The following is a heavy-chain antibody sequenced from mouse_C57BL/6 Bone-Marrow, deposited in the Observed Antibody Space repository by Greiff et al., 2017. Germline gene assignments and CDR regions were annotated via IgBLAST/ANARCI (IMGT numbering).Heavy chain of an antibody. CDR2: IWSDGST. D-gene: IGHD2-2*01. J-gene: IGHJ4*01. CDR3: ARHNGYLCYAMDY. Sequence: QVQLKESGPGLVAPSQSLSITCTVSGFSLTSYGVHWVRQPPGKGLEWLVVIWSDGSTTYNSALKSRLSISKDNSKSEVFLKMNSLQTDDTAMYYGARHNGYLCYAMDYWGQGTSVTVSA. V-gene: IGHV2-6-1*01. CDR1: GFSLTSYG.